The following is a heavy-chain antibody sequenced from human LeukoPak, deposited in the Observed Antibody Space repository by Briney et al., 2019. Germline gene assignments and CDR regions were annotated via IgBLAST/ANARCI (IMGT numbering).Heavy chain of an antibody. CDR2: IYRGST. D-gene: IGHD2-2*01. CDR1: DGAITAYY. V-gene: IGHV4-4*09. J-gene: IGHJ4*02. CDR3: AMGSTTSWTYYFDY. Sequence: KPSETLSLTCTGSDGAITAYYWGWIRQPPGKGLEWIGHIYRGSTNYNPSLKSRVTISVDTSKNHFSLNLNSVTAADTAVYYCAMGSTTSWTYYFDYWGQGALVTVSS.